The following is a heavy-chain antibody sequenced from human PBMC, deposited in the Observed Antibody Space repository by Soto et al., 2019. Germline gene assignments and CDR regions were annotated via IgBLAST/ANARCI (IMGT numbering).Heavy chain of an antibody. CDR3: AHCPTLQAVRGAHDAFEI. Sequence: QITLKESGPTLVKPTQTLTLTCTFSGFSLSTSGVGVGWIRQPPGKALEWLALIYWNDDKRYSPSLKSRLTITKDTSKTQVVLTMTNMDPVDTATYYCAHCPTLQAVRGAHDAFEIWGQGTMVTVSS. V-gene: IGHV2-5*01. CDR2: IYWNDDK. J-gene: IGHJ3*02. CDR1: GFSLSTSGVG. D-gene: IGHD3-10*01.